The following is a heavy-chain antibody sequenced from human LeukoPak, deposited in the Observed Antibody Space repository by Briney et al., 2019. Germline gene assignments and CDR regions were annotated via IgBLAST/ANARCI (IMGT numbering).Heavy chain of an antibody. Sequence: GGSLRLSCAACGFIVISYWMHWLRQAPGEGLVWVSRINSDGTSTRYADSVKGRFTISRDNAKNTLYLQMNSLRAEDTAVYYCARQRLDSTDSWGQGTLVTVSS. J-gene: IGHJ4*02. CDR1: GFIVISYW. CDR2: INSDGTST. V-gene: IGHV3-74*01. CDR3: ARQRLDSTDS. D-gene: IGHD1-1*01.